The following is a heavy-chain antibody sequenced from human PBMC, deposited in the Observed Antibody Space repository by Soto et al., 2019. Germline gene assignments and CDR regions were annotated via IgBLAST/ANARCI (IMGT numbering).Heavy chain of an antibody. Sequence: ASVKVSCKASGYTFTTYGISWVRQAPGQGLEWLGWINTHNGNTNYAQNLQGRVIMTADTSTSTAYMELRSLRSEDTAVYYCARGSGDYYWHDYWGQGTLVTVSS. V-gene: IGHV1-18*01. CDR3: ARGSGDYYWHDY. CDR2: INTHNGNT. D-gene: IGHD3-22*01. CDR1: GYTFTTYG. J-gene: IGHJ4*02.